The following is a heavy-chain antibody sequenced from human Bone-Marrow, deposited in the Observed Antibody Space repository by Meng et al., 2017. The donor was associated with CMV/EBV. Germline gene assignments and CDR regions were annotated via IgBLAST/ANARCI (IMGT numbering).Heavy chain of an antibody. CDR2: INPNSGGT. Sequence: ASVKVSCKASGYTFTGYYMHWVRQAPGQGLEWMGWINPNSGGTNYAQKFQGRVTMTRDTSISTAYMELSRLRSDDTAVYYCARVGAKEYYYYGMDVWGQGNTVNVSS. CDR1: GYTFTGYY. J-gene: IGHJ6*02. CDR3: ARVGAKEYYYYGMDV. V-gene: IGHV1-2*02.